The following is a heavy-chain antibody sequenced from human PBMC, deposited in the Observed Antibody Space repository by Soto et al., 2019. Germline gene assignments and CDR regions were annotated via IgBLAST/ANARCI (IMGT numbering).Heavy chain of an antibody. J-gene: IGHJ4*02. D-gene: IGHD5-12*01. CDR2: IYHSGNT. V-gene: IGHV4-4*02. CDR3: ARGGRWLFDY. CDR1: GGSISTDNW. Sequence: QVQLMESGPGLVKPSGTLSLTCAVSGGSISTDNWWSWVRQPPGKGLEWVGEIYHSGNTNYNPSLKSRVTISIDKSKDQFSLDVTFVTAADTAVYYCARGGRWLFDYWGQGALVTVSS.